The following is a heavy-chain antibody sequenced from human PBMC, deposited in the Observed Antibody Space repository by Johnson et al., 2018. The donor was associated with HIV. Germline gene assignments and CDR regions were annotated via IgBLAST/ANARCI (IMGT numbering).Heavy chain of an antibody. CDR2: ISYDGGTK. CDR3: ARDQGWELLNDAFDI. J-gene: IGHJ3*02. V-gene: IGHV3-30*04. D-gene: IGHD1-26*01. CDR1: GFTFSSYA. Sequence: QVQLVESGGGVVQPGRSLRLSCAASGFTFSSYAIHWVRQAPGKGLAWVAIISYDGGTKYYADSVKGRVSISRDNSKNTLYLQMNSLRAEDTAVYYCARDQGWELLNDAFDIWGQGTMVTVSS.